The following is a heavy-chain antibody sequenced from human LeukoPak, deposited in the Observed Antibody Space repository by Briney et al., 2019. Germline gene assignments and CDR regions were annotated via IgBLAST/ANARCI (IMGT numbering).Heavy chain of an antibody. V-gene: IGHV1-2*02. D-gene: IGHD3-10*01. CDR1: GYTFTGYY. Sequence: GASVKVSCKASGYTFTGYYMHWVRQAPGQGLEWMGWINPNSGGTNYAQKFQGRVAMTRDTSISTAYMELSRLRSDDTAVYYCARDAYYYYGSGSPIRAFDIWGQGTMVTVSS. J-gene: IGHJ3*02. CDR3: ARDAYYYYGSGSPIRAFDI. CDR2: INPNSGGT.